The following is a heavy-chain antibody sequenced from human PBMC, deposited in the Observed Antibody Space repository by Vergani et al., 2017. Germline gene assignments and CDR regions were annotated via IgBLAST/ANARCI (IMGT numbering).Heavy chain of an antibody. J-gene: IGHJ4*02. CDR3: ARHRRRYGGYAGRELDY. D-gene: IGHD5-12*01. CDR2: IYPGDSDT. V-gene: IGHV5-51*01. CDR1: GYSFTSYW. Sequence: EVQLVQSGAEVKTPGESLKISCKGSGYSFTSYWIGWVRQMPGKGLEWMGIIYPGDSDTRYSPSFQGQVTISADKSISTAYLQWSSLKASDTAMYYCARHRRRYGGYAGRELDYWGKGTLVTVSS.